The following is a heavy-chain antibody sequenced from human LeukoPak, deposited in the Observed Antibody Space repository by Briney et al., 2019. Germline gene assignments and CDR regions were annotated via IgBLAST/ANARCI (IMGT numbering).Heavy chain of an antibody. CDR3: AKNPAYYGSGNDY. J-gene: IGHJ4*02. CDR2: ISGSGGST. V-gene: IGHV3-23*01. CDR1: GFTFSSYA. Sequence: PGGSLRLSCAASGFTFSSYAMSWVRQAPGKGLEWVSAISGSGGSTYYADSVKGRFTISRDNSKNTLYLQMNSLRAKDTAVYYCAKNPAYYGSGNDYWGQGTLVTVSS. D-gene: IGHD3-10*01.